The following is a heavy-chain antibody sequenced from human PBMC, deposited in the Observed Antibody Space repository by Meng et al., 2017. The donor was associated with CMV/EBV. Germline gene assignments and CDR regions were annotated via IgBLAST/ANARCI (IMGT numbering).Heavy chain of an antibody. D-gene: IGHD3-10*01. CDR1: GCTFVDYT. J-gene: IGHJ5*02. CDR2: ISWDGGST. Sequence: GAVVRLVGSYSSSAYASGCTFVDYTRRWVLQEPGKGLEWVSLISWDGGSTNYADSVKGRFTISRDNSKNSLYLQMNSLRTEDTALYYCAKGPGENWFDPWGQGTLVTVSS. V-gene: IGHV3-43*01. CDR3: AKGPGENWFDP.